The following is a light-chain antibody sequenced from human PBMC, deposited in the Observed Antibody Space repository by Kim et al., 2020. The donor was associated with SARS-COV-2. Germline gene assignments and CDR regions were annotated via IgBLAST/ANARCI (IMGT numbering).Light chain of an antibody. J-gene: IGKJ4*01. Sequence: EVVLTQSPGTLSLSPGERATLSCRASQSFGGSYLAWYQQKSGQAPRLLIYGASIRATGIPDRFSDSGSGTDFTLTITRLEPEDFAVYSCQQYGSSPLTFGGGTKVDIK. V-gene: IGKV3-20*01. CDR1: QSFGGSY. CDR3: QQYGSSPLT. CDR2: GAS.